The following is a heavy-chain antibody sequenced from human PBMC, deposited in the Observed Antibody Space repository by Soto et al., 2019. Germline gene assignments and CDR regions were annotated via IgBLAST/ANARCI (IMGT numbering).Heavy chain of an antibody. CDR2: VYYGGST. CDR1: GGPISSSSYY. V-gene: IGHV4-39*01. D-gene: IGHD3-22*01. Sequence: NPSETLSLTCTVSGGPISSSSYYWGWIRQPPGKGLEWIGNVYYGGSTYYNPSLKSRVTISVETSKSQFSLKLSSVTAADTAVYYCAGGDYYHSSGYYFYYYTMDVWGQGTTVTVSS. J-gene: IGHJ6*02. CDR3: AGGDYYHSSGYYFYYYTMDV.